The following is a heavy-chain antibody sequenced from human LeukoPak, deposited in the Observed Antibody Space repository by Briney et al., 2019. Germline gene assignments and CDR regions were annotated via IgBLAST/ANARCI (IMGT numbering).Heavy chain of an antibody. CDR3: AREQFDSSVPRFDY. Sequence: SETLSLTCTVSGGSISSSSYYWGWIRQPPGKGLEWIVSIYYSGSTYYNPSLKSRVTISVYTSKNQFSLKLSSVTAADTAVYYCAREQFDSSVPRFDYWGQGTLVTVSS. D-gene: IGHD3-22*01. CDR1: GGSISSSSYY. CDR2: IYYSGST. J-gene: IGHJ4*02. V-gene: IGHV4-39*07.